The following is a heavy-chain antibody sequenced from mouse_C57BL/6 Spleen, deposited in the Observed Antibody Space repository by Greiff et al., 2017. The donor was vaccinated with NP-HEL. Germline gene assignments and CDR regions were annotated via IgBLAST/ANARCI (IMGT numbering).Heavy chain of an antibody. V-gene: IGHV1-42*01. Sequence: EVQLQQSGPELVKPGASVKISCKASGYSFTGYYMNWVKQSPEKSLEWIGEINPSTGGTTYNQKFKAKATLTVDKSSSTAYMQLKSLTSEDSAVYYCARSRGDYWGQGTTLTVSP. CDR1: GYSFTGYY. CDR2: INPSTGGT. J-gene: IGHJ2*01. CDR3: ARSRGDY.